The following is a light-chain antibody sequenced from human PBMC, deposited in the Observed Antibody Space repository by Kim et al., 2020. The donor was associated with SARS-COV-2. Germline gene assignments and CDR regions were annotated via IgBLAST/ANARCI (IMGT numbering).Light chain of an antibody. J-gene: IGKJ4*01. CDR1: QSVSSY. CDR2: DAS. CDR3: QQRSNWPLT. V-gene: IGKV3-11*01. Sequence: PGERAALSCRASQSVSSYLAWYQQKPGQAPRLLIYDASNRATGIPARFSGSGSGTDFTLTISSLEPEDFAVYYCQQRSNWPLTFGGGTKVDIK.